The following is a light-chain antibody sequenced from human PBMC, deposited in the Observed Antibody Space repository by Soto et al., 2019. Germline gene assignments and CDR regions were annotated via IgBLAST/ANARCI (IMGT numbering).Light chain of an antibody. CDR2: ENN. CDR1: SGSIASNY. J-gene: IGLJ3*02. V-gene: IGLV6-57*02. Sequence: NFMLTQPHSVSESPGKTVTISCTGSSGSIASNYVQWYQQRPGSAPTTVIYENNRRPSGVPVRFSGSIDSSSNSASLTISGLKTEDEADYYCQSYDSSLSGGLFGGGTQLTVL. CDR3: QSYDSSLSGGL.